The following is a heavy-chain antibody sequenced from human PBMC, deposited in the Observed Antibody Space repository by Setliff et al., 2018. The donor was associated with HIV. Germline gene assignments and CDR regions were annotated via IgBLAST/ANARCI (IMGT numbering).Heavy chain of an antibody. CDR2: INPSGGST. CDR3: SRGWEGWMDY. D-gene: IGHD1-26*01. J-gene: IGHJ4*02. Sequence: GASVKVSFKASGYTFTRDFMHCVRQAPGQGLEWLGMINPSGGSTWYEQKFQGRVTMTGDTSTNTLYMELSSLRSEDTAVYYCSRGWEGWMDYWGQGTLVTVSS. V-gene: IGHV1-46*01. CDR1: GYTFTRDF.